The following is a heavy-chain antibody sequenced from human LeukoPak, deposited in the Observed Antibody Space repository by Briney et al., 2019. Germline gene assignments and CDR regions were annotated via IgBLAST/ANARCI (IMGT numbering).Heavy chain of an antibody. CDR1: GFTVSSNY. V-gene: IGHV3-23*01. CDR2: ISGSGGST. J-gene: IGHJ4*02. CDR3: AKDSVWFGELLFYFDY. D-gene: IGHD3-10*01. Sequence: GGSLRLSCAASGFTVSSNYMSWVRQAPGKGLEWVSAISGSGGSTYYADSVKGRFTISRDNSKNTLYLQMNSLRAEDTAVYYCAKDSVWFGELLFYFDYWGQGTLVTVSS.